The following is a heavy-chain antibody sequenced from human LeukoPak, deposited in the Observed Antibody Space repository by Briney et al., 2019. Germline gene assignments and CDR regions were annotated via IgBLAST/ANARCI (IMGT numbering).Heavy chain of an antibody. CDR1: GFIFNNYA. J-gene: IGHJ1*01. D-gene: IGHD5-18*01. Sequence: PGGSLRLSCAASGFIFNNYAMHWVRQAPGKGLEYVSVVTSNGANTYYGTSVKGRFTVSRDNSKNLVFLDMASLRPEDTAVYFCARSGYIYGTLLDFWGQGTSVTVPP. CDR3: ARSGYIYGTLLDF. V-gene: IGHV3-64*01. CDR2: VTSNGANT.